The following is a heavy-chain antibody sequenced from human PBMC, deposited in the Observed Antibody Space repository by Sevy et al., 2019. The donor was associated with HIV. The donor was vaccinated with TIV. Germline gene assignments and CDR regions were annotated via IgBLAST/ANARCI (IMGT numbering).Heavy chain of an antibody. D-gene: IGHD3-16*01. Sequence: SDTLSLTCTVSGGSMSSSDYYWGWVRQPPGKGLEWIGSIYYNGDTYHSPSLKSRVTVAVDTSKNQFFLTLTSVTAADTAIYYCARHGAWRFYFDFWGQGALVTVSS. J-gene: IGHJ4*02. V-gene: IGHV4-39*01. CDR1: GGSMSSSDYY. CDR2: IYYNGDT. CDR3: ARHGAWRFYFDF.